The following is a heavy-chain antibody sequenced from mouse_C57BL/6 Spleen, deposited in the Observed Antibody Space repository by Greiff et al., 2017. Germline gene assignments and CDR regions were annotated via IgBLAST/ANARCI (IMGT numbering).Heavy chain of an antibody. Sequence: VQLQQSGAELVRPGASVKLSCTASGFNIKDDYMHWVKQRPEQGLEWIGWIDPENGDTEYASKFQGKATITADTSSNTAYLQLSSLTSEDTAVXYCTKAELTGKGGYWGQGTTLTVSS. V-gene: IGHV14-4*01. CDR1: GFNIKDDY. D-gene: IGHD4-1*01. CDR2: IDPENGDT. CDR3: TKAELTGKGGY. J-gene: IGHJ2*01.